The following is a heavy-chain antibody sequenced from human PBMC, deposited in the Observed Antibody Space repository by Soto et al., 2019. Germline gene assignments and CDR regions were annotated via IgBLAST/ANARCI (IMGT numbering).Heavy chain of an antibody. Sequence: SETLSLTCTVSGGSVNSYYWSWIRQPPGKGLEWIGYIFYSGSTKSNPSLKSRVTMSVDMSKNQFSLRLTSVTAADTAAYYCARVFPSVCGGDCSYFDSWGQGTLVTVSS. D-gene: IGHD2-21*02. CDR2: IFYSGST. J-gene: IGHJ4*02. CDR1: GGSVNSYY. V-gene: IGHV4-59*02. CDR3: ARVFPSVCGGDCSYFDS.